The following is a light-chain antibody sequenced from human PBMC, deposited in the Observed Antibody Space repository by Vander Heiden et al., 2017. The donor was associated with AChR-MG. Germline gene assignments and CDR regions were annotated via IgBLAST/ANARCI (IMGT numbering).Light chain of an antibody. CDR1: SSDGGGYKY. Sequence: QSALTQPASVSGSPGQSLTISCTGASSDGGGYKYDSWDQQQPGKAPKLMSDEVSNRPAGVSNRFSGCKSGNTASLTISGLQAEDEADYYCSSYTSSSTRVFGGGTKLTVL. J-gene: IGLJ3*02. CDR3: SSYTSSSTRV. CDR2: EVS. V-gene: IGLV2-14*01.